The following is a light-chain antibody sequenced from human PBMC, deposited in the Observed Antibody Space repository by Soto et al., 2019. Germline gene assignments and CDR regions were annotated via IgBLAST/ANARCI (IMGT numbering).Light chain of an antibody. Sequence: QSALTQPASVSGSPGQSITISCTGTSSDVGGYNYVSWYQQHPGKAPKLMIYEVSKRPSGVSNRFSGSKSGNTASLTISGLQAEDEADYYCCSYAGSSTWVFGTGTKLTVL. J-gene: IGLJ1*01. CDR1: SSDVGGYNY. CDR2: EVS. CDR3: CSYAGSSTWV. V-gene: IGLV2-23*02.